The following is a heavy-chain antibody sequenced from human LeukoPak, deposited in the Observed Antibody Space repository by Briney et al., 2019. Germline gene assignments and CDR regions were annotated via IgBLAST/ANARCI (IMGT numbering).Heavy chain of an antibody. CDR3: ASSVGSTDY. Sequence: SETLSPTCAVYGESLSKYYWTWIRQSPGKGLEWIGEINHRGSTNLNPSLKSRVTLSVDTSKHQFSLKLTSMTAADAAVYYCASSVGSTDYWGQGTLVTVSS. CDR2: INHRGST. CDR1: GESLSKYY. J-gene: IGHJ4*02. D-gene: IGHD1-26*01. V-gene: IGHV4-34*01.